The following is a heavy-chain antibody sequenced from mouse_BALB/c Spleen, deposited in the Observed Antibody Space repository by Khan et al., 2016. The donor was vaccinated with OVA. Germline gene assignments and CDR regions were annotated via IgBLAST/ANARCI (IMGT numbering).Heavy chain of an antibody. V-gene: IGHV1-4*01. CDR1: GYTFTSYT. D-gene: IGHD2-10*01. CDR3: ERNGAYYGNEGWFPN. CDR2: INPSSGYT. J-gene: IGHJ3*01. Sequence: QVQLKESGAELARPGASVKMSCKASGYTFTSYTIHWIKQRPGQGLEWIGYINPSSGYTNYNQKFKDKATLTADKSSTTAYMQLSSLTSDDSAVYYGERNGAYYGNEGWFPNWGQGIWVTVSA.